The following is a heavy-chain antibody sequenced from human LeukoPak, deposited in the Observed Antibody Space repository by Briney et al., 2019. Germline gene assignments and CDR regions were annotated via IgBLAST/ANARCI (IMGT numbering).Heavy chain of an antibody. CDR1: GYPFTGYY. J-gene: IGHJ4*02. D-gene: IGHD2-2*01. V-gene: IGHV1-2*02. Sequence: AAPVKVSCKASGYPFTGYYLHWVRQAPGQGLEWMGWINPNSGFTNYAQKFQGRVTMTRDTSISTAYMELSRLRSDDTAVYYCARLADCSSSSCRSFDYWGQGTLVTVSS. CDR2: INPNSGFT. CDR3: ARLADCSSSSCRSFDY.